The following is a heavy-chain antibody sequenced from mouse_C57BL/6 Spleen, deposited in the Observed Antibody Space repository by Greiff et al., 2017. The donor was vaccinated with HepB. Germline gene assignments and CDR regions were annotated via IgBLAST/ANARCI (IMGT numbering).Heavy chain of an antibody. CDR1: GYTFTSYW. D-gene: IGHD1-1*01. Sequence: VQLQQPGAELVKPGASVKMSCKASGYTFTSYWITWVKQRPGQGLEWIGDIYPGSGSTNYNEKFKSKATLTVDTSSSTAYMQLSSLTSEDSAVYYCARSGGNYYGSSYPDYWGQGTTLTVSS. J-gene: IGHJ2*01. CDR3: ARSGGNYYGSSYPDY. V-gene: IGHV1-55*01. CDR2: IYPGSGST.